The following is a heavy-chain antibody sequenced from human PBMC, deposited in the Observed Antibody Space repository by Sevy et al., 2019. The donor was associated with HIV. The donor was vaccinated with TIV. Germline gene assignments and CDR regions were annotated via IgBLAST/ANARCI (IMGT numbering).Heavy chain of an antibody. CDR1: GGSISSSSYY. CDR3: ARHRARFGELLSWFDP. V-gene: IGHV4-39*01. D-gene: IGHD3-10*01. Sequence: SETLSLTCTVSGGSISSSSYYWGWIRQPPGKGLEWIGSIYYSGSTYYNPSLKSRVTISVDTSKNQFSRKLSSVTAADTAVYYCARHRARFGELLSWFDPWGQGTLVTVSS. J-gene: IGHJ5*02. CDR2: IYYSGST.